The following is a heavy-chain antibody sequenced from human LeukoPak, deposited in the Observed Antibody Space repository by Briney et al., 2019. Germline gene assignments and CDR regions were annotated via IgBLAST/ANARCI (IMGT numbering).Heavy chain of an antibody. CDR1: DSPFSRYW. V-gene: IGHV3-7*05. CDR3: ARGGGNLDLYFDL. J-gene: IGHJ2*01. Sequence: GGSLRLSCGASDSPFSRYWMTWAGQAPGKGLEWVANIKQVGSEKYYVDSVKGRFTISRDNAKNSLYLQMISLRAEDTVVYYCARGGGNLDLYFDLWGRGTLVTVSS. D-gene: IGHD4-23*01. CDR2: IKQVGSEK.